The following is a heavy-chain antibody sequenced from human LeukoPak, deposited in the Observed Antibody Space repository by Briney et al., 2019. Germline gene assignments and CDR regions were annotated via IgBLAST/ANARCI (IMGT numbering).Heavy chain of an antibody. CDR3: ARGLPMDV. CDR2: IYYTGGT. Sequence: SETLSLTCSVSGDSITSPISSHYWSWIRQPPGKGLEWIACIYYTGGTNYNPSLKSRLTISRDTSRNQFFLKVNSVTAADTAVYYCARGLPMDVWGKGTSVTVSS. V-gene: IGHV4-59*11. J-gene: IGHJ6*03. CDR1: GDSITSPISSHY.